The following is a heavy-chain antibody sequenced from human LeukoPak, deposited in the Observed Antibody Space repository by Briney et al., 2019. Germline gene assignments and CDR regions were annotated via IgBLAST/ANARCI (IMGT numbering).Heavy chain of an antibody. CDR3: ARGGYDILTGYYTDFDY. V-gene: IGHV3-23*01. CDR1: GFTFSSYA. D-gene: IGHD3-9*01. CDR2: ITAIAGDT. Sequence: GGSLRLSCGTSGFTFSSYAMSWVRQAPGKGLEWVSLITAIAGDTYYADSVKGRFTISRDNAKNSLYLQMNSLRAEDTALYYCARGGYDILTGYYTDFDYWGQGTLVTVSS. J-gene: IGHJ4*02.